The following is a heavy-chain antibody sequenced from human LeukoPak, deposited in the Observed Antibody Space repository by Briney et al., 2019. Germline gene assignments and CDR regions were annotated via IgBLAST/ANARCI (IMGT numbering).Heavy chain of an antibody. J-gene: IGHJ4*02. D-gene: IGHD1-26*01. CDR1: GFTFSSYG. CDR3: ATGGGSYGGYFDY. Sequence: GGSLRLSCAASGFTFSSYGMSWVRQAPGKGLEWVSAISGSGGSTYYADSVKGRFTISRDNAKNSLYLQMNSLRAEDTAVYYCATGGGSYGGYFDYWGQGTLVTVSS. CDR2: ISGSGGST. V-gene: IGHV3-23*01.